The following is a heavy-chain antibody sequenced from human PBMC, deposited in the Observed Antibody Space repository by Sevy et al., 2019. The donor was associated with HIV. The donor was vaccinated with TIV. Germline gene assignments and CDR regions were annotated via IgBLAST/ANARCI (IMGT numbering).Heavy chain of an antibody. CDR2: IKSKSYSGTT. CDR1: GFTFGDYT. Sequence: GGSLRLSCTTSGFTFGDYTLSWVRQAPGKGLEWVAFIKSKSYSGTTEYAASVKGRFTISRDDSKSIAYLQMNSLKTEDTAIYFCARERGNYDVVTDYAWFFDYWGQGTLVTVSS. V-gene: IGHV3-49*04. D-gene: IGHD3-9*01. J-gene: IGHJ4*02. CDR3: ARERGNYDVVTDYAWFFDY.